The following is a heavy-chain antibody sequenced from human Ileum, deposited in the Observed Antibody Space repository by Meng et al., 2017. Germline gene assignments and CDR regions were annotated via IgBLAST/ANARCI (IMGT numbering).Heavy chain of an antibody. CDR3: ARDKGVTALDQ. D-gene: IGHD5-18*01. CDR1: GIPFSASG. Sequence: VQMGGVGGGGGQPGTSLRLSCAASGIPFSASGMHWVRQAPGKGLEWVAMIWSDGRSQYYSDSVKGRFTISRDNSKNMVYLQMSGLRAEDTALYYCARDKGVTALDQWGQGSLVTVSS. V-gene: IGHV3-33*01. J-gene: IGHJ5*02. CDR2: IWSDGRSQ.